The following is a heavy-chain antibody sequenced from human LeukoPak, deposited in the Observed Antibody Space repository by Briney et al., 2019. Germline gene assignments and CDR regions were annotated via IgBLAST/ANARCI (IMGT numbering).Heavy chain of an antibody. CDR2: VSDDGSTT. D-gene: IGHD1-1*01. J-gene: IGHJ3*02. Sequence: GRSLRLSCAASGFTFSSFWMHWVRQAPGKGLVWVSRVSDDGSTTTYADSVKDRFTISRDNAKNTLYLQLNSLRPDDTAVYYCVRHNAARAFDIWGQGTMVIVSS. CDR1: GFTFSSFW. CDR3: VRHNAARAFDI. V-gene: IGHV3-74*03.